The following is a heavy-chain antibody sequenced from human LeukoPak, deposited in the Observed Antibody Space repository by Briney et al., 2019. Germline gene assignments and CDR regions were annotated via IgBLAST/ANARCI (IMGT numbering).Heavy chain of an antibody. D-gene: IGHD3-3*02. CDR1: GFTSSNYG. Sequence: GGSLRLSCAASGFTSSNYGMHWVRQAPGKGLEWVAAIWHDGSDTYYADSVKGRFIISRDNSRNSLYLQMNSLRAEDTAIYYCAQCHFLSRTPPFHYWGQGILVTVSS. V-gene: IGHV3-33*06. J-gene: IGHJ4*02. CDR3: AQCHFLSRTPPFHY. CDR2: IWHDGSDT.